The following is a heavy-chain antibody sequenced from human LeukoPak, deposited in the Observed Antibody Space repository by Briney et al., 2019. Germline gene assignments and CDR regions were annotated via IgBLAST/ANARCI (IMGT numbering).Heavy chain of an antibody. CDR3: ARENGYYYYYMDV. J-gene: IGHJ6*03. CDR2: ISSSGSTI. CDR1: GFIFSSYS. V-gene: IGHV3-48*04. Sequence: PGGSLRLSCAASGFIFSSYSMNWVRQAPGKGLEWVSYISSSGSTIYYADSVKGRFTISRDNAKNSLYLQMNSLRAEDTAVYYCARENGYYYYYMDVWGKGTTVTVSS.